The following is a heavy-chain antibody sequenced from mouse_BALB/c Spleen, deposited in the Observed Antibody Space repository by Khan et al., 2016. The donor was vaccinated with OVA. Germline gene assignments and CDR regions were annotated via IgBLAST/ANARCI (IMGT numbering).Heavy chain of an antibody. D-gene: IGHD2-2*01. CDR3: TRQGYGAWFTY. J-gene: IGHJ3*01. CDR2: IDPFSGDT. V-gene: IGHV1S135*01. Sequence: VQLQQSGPALMKPGASGKLSCKASGYSFTTYYIHWVKQSHGKSLEWIGYIDPFSGDTTYNQKFKGMATLTVDKSSSTAYIHLSNLTSEDSAVYYCTRQGYGAWFTYWGQGTLVTVSA. CDR1: GYSFTTYY.